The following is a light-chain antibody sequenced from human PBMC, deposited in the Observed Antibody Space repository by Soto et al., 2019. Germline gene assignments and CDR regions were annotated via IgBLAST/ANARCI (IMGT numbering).Light chain of an antibody. CDR2: DAS. Sequence: EIVLTQFPASLSLSPGETATLSCRASEGVSNYLAWYQQKPGQAPRLLIYDASNRATAIPARFSGSGSGTDFTLTISSLESEDSAIYYLLQRSHWLTFGGGTKVEIK. V-gene: IGKV3-11*01. CDR1: EGVSNY. CDR3: LQRSHWLT. J-gene: IGKJ4*01.